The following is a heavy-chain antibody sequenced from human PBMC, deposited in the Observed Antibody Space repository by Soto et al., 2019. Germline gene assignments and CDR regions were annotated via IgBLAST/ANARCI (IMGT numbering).Heavy chain of an antibody. J-gene: IGHJ4*02. V-gene: IGHV1-69*06. CDR3: ARDKSADSSGYLYSFDY. Sequence: QVQLVQSGAEVKKPGSSVKVSCKPSGGTFSSDAITWVRQAPGQGLEWMGGIIPLFGTINYAQKFQGRVTITADKSTTTAYMELISLRSDDTAVYYCARDKSADSSGYLYSFDYWGQGTLVTVSS. CDR1: GGTFSSDA. D-gene: IGHD3-22*01. CDR2: IIPLFGTI.